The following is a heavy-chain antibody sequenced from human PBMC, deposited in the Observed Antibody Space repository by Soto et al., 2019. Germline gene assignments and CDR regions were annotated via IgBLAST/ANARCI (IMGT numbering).Heavy chain of an antibody. CDR2: ISGSGGNT. CDR1: VFTFSSYA. J-gene: IGHJ4*02. V-gene: IGHV3-23*01. Sequence: GSLRLSCAASVFTFSSYAMSWVRQAPGKGLEWVSGISGSGGNTYYADSVKGRFTISRDNSKNTLYLQMNSLRAEDTAVYYCARATFFAPPIWGQGTLVTVSS. CDR3: ARATFFAPPI.